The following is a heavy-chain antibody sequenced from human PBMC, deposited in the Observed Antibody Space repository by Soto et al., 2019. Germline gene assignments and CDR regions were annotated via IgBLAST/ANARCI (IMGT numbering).Heavy chain of an antibody. J-gene: IGHJ6*02. CDR1: GGSVSSGSYY. CDR2: IYYSGST. Sequence: PSETLSLTCTVSGGSVSSGSYYWSWIRQPPGKGLEWIGYIYYSGSTNYNPSLKSRVTISVDTSKNQFSLKLSSVTAADTAVYYCASQGWSGYWRIHYYGMDVWGQGTTLTVSS. CDR3: ASQGWSGYWRIHYYGMDV. V-gene: IGHV4-61*01. D-gene: IGHD3-3*01.